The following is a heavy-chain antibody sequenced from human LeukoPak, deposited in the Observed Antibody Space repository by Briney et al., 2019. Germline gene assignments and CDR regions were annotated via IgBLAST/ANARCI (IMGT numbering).Heavy chain of an antibody. CDR2: INSDASST. V-gene: IGHV3-74*01. J-gene: IGHJ3*02. Sequence: PGGSLRLSCAASGFTFSSYWMHWVRQAPGKGLVWVSRINSDASSTTYADSEKGRFTISRDNAKNTLYLQMNSLRAEDTAVFYCARGTGYAVFDIWGQGTMVTVSS. CDR3: ARGTGYAVFDI. D-gene: IGHD5-12*01. CDR1: GFTFSSYW.